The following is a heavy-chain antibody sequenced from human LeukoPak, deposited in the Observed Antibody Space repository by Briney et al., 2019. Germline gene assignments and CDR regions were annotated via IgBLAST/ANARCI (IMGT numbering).Heavy chain of an antibody. CDR1: GFSFISYG. J-gene: IGHJ4*02. CDR3: AKRPSDYGDYVTYFDY. Sequence: PGGSLRLSCAASGFSFISYGMHWVRQAPGKGLEWVGVISDDGRNKKYADSVKGRFTISRDNSKDTLYLQMNSLRDEDTAVYYCAKRPSDYGDYVTYFDYWGQGTLGTVSS. D-gene: IGHD4-17*01. V-gene: IGHV3-30*18. CDR2: ISDDGRNK.